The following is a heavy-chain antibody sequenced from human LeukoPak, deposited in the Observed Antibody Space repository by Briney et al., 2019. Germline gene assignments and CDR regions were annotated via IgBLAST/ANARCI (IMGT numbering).Heavy chain of an antibody. CDR2: INHSGST. D-gene: IGHD2-2*02. V-gene: IGHV4-34*01. CDR3: ARGYNS. J-gene: IGHJ4*02. Sequence: SETLSLTCAVYGGSFSGYYWSWIRQPPGKGLEWIGEINHSGSTNYNPSLKSRVTISVDTSKNQFSLKLSSVTAADTAVYYCARGYNSWGQGTLVTVSS. CDR1: GGSFSGYY.